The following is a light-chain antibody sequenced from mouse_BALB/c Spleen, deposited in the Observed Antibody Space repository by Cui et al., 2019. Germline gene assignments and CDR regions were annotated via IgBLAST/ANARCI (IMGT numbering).Light chain of an antibody. Sequence: VLTKSQPTMSASLGKEIPLTCSANSSVSYMHWYQQKSGTSPKLLIYSTSNLASGVPSRFSGSGSGTFYSLTISSVEAEDAADYYCHQWSSYPWTFGGGTKLEIK. CDR1: SSVSY. CDR2: STS. CDR3: HQWSSYPWT. J-gene: IGKJ1*01. V-gene: IGKV4-80*01.